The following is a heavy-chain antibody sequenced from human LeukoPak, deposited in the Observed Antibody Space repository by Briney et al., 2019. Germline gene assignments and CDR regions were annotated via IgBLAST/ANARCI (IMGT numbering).Heavy chain of an antibody. D-gene: IGHD2-2*01. J-gene: IGHJ4*02. CDR1: GFTFSSYG. V-gene: IGHV3-33*01. CDR3: ARDSCGSPSCFDY. Sequence: SGGSLRLSCTASGFTFSSYGMHWVRQAPGRGLEWVAAIQYDGSIEYYADSVKGRFTISRDQSKNTLFLQVNSLRAEDTAVYYCARDSCGSPSCFDYWGQGTLVTVSS. CDR2: IQYDGSIE.